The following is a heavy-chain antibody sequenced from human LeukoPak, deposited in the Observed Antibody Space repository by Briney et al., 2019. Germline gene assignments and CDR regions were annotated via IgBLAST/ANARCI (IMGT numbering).Heavy chain of an antibody. CDR2: ISSSSSYI. J-gene: IGHJ4*02. D-gene: IGHD3/OR15-3a*01. CDR3: ARNYVTFGTGSDY. Sequence: GGSLRLSCAASGFTFSSYSMNWVRQAPGKGLEWVSFISSSSSYIYYADSVKGRFTISRDNAKNSLYLQMNSLRAEDTAVYYCARNYVTFGTGSDYWGQGTLVTVSS. CDR1: GFTFSSYS. V-gene: IGHV3-21*01.